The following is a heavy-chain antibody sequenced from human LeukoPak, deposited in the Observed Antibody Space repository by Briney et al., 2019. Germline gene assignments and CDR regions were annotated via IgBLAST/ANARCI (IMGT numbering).Heavy chain of an antibody. V-gene: IGHV3-48*01. J-gene: IGHJ3*02. D-gene: IGHD3-22*01. CDR1: GFTFSGYS. Sequence: GGSLRLSCAASGFTFSGYSMNWVRRAPGKGLEWLSYISASGGTTYYADSVNGRFTISRDNAKNSLFLQMNSLRAEDTAVYYCARDRRDYYDSSGYPGHAFDIWGQGTMVTVSS. CDR2: ISASGGTT. CDR3: ARDRRDYYDSSGYPGHAFDI.